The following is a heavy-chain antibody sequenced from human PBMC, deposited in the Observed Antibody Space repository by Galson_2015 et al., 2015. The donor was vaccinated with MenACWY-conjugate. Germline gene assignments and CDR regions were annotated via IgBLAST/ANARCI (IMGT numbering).Heavy chain of an antibody. V-gene: IGHV3-74*01. CDR2: INSDGRSA. J-gene: IGHJ4*02. Sequence: SLRLSCAASGFTFSTYWMHCVRHAPGKGLVWVSRINSDGRSASYADSVKGLFTISRDNAKHRLYLQMNSLRAEETAVYYCARLGGNYRTTSHFDYWGQGTLVTVSS. D-gene: IGHD1-26*01. CDR1: GFTFSTYW. CDR3: ARLGGNYRTTSHFDY.